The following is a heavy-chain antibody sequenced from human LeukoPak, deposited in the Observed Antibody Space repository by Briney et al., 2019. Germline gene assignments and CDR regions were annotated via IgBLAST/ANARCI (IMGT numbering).Heavy chain of an antibody. J-gene: IGHJ4*02. D-gene: IGHD6-13*01. CDR2: INPNSGGT. Sequence: ASVKVSCKAFGYIFTGYYMHWVRHPPGQGLEWMGWINPNSGGTNYAQKFQGTVTMTRDPSISTAYMERSRLRSADTAVNYCASSGIAAAGGREDYWGRGTRVTVSS. V-gene: IGHV1-2*02. CDR1: GYIFTGYY. CDR3: ASSGIAAAGGREDY.